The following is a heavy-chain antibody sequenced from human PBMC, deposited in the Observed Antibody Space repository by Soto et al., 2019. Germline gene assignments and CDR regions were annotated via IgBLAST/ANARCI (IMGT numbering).Heavy chain of an antibody. CDR2: ISAYNGNT. CDR3: ARDCSGGSCSEVGYYYGMDV. Sequence: ASVKVSCKASGYTLTSYGISWVRQAPGQGLEWMGWISAYNGNTNYAQKLQGRVTMTTDTSTSTAYMELRSLRSDDTAVYYCARDCSGGSCSEVGYYYGMDVWGQGTTVTVSS. V-gene: IGHV1-18*01. J-gene: IGHJ6*02. CDR1: GYTLTSYG. D-gene: IGHD2-15*01.